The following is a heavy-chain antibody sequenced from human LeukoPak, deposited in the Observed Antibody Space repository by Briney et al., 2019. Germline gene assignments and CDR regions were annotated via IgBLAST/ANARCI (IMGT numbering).Heavy chain of an antibody. J-gene: IGHJ5*02. CDR2: INPSGGST. CDR3: ARHLSAAGTPQNWFDP. D-gene: IGHD6-13*01. V-gene: IGHV1-46*01. Sequence: GASVKVSCKASGYTFTSYYMHWVRQAPGQGLEWMGIINPSGGSTNYAQKFQGRVTITADESTNTAYMELSSLRSEDTAVYYCARHLSAAGTPQNWFDPWGQGTLVTVSS. CDR1: GYTFTSYY.